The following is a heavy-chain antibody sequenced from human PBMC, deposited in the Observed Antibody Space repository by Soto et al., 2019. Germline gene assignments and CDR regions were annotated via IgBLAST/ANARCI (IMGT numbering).Heavy chain of an antibody. CDR3: ARERTYFGDY. CDR1: GYTFTSYD. J-gene: IGHJ4*02. D-gene: IGHD3-9*01. V-gene: IGHV1-8*01. Sequence: QVQLVQSGAEVKKPGASVKVSCKASGYTFTSYDINWVRQATGQGLEWMGWMNPNSGNTGYAQKFKRRVTMTRNNSVSTAYMELSSLRSEDTAVYYCARERTYFGDYWGQGTLVTVSS. CDR2: MNPNSGNT.